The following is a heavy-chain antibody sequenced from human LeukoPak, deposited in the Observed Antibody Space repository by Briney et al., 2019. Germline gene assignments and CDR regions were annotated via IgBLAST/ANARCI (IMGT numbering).Heavy chain of an antibody. V-gene: IGHV1-69*01. CDR3: ARGVDFWSGYGPSGDV. CDR2: IIPIFGTA. Sequence: ASVKVSCKASGGTFSSYAISWVRQAPGQGLEWMGGIIPIFGTANYAQKFQGRVTITADESTSTAYMELSSLRSEDTAVYYCARGVDFWSGYGPSGDVWGKGTTVTVSS. J-gene: IGHJ6*04. D-gene: IGHD3-3*01. CDR1: GGTFSSYA.